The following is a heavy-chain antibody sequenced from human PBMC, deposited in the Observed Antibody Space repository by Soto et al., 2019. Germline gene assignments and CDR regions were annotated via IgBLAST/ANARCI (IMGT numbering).Heavy chain of an antibody. CDR2: VYYSGST. CDR1: GGSVTLTSYY. V-gene: IGHV4-39*07. J-gene: IGHJ6*02. CDR3: ARGMGDYGGNYYYYYGMDV. D-gene: IGHD4-17*01. Sequence: SETLSLTCSVSGGSVTLTSYYWGWIRQPPGKGLEWIGNVYYSGSTNYNPSLKSRVTISVDTSKNQFSLKLSSVTAADTAVYYCARGMGDYGGNYYYYYGMDVWGQGTTVTVSS.